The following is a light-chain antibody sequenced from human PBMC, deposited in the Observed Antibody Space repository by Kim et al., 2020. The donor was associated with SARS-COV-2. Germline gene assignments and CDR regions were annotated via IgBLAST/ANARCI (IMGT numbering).Light chain of an antibody. V-gene: IGLV3-19*01. CDR2: GKN. J-gene: IGLJ3*02. CDR1: SLRSYY. CDR3: NSRDSSGNHLWV. Sequence: SSELTQDPAVSVALGQTVRITCQGDSLRSYYASWYQQKPGQAPVLVIYGKNNRPSGIPDRFSGSSSGNTASLTITGDQAEDEADYYCNSRDSSGNHLWVFGGGTKLTVL.